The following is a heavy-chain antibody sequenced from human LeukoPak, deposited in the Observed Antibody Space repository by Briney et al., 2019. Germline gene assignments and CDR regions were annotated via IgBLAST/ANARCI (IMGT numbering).Heavy chain of an antibody. CDR1: GYTFTSYA. Sequence: GASVKVSCKASGYTFTSYAVHWVRQAPGQRLEWMGWINAGNGNTKYSQKFQGRVTITRDTSASTAYMELSSLRSEDTAVYYCARDRFTRFGECVLQFDPWGQGTLVTVSS. V-gene: IGHV1-3*01. CDR3: ARDRFTRFGECVLQFDP. D-gene: IGHD3-10*01. J-gene: IGHJ5*02. CDR2: INAGNGNT.